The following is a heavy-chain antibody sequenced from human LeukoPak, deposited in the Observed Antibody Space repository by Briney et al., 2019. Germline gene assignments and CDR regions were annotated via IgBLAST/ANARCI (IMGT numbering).Heavy chain of an antibody. CDR3: ARRSKFRWELPQRNWFDP. V-gene: IGHV4-34*01. CDR2: INHSGST. Sequence: SETLSLTCAVYGGSFSGYYWSWIRQPPGKGLEWIGEINHSGSTNYNPSLKSRVTISVDTSKNQFSLKLSSVTAADTAVYYCARRSKFRWELPQRNWFDPWGQGTLVTISS. D-gene: IGHD1-26*01. CDR1: GGSFSGYY. J-gene: IGHJ5*02.